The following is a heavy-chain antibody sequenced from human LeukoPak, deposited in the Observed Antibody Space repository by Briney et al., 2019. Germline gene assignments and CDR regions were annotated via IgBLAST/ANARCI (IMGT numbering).Heavy chain of an antibody. D-gene: IGHD5-24*01. Sequence: PSETLSLTCAVYGGSFSGYYWSWIRQPPGKGLEWIGEINHSGSTNYNPSLKSRVTISVDTSKNQFSLKLSSVTAADTAVYYCARRVAWRDGYSYPLYNWFDPWGQGTLVTVSS. J-gene: IGHJ5*02. V-gene: IGHV4-34*01. CDR2: INHSGST. CDR1: GGSFSGYY. CDR3: ARRVAWRDGYSYPLYNWFDP.